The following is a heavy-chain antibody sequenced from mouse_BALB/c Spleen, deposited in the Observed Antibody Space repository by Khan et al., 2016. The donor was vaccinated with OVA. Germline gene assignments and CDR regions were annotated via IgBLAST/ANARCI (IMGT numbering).Heavy chain of an antibody. CDR3: ARQTLSNYFDF. CDR2: ITNGDSSI. V-gene: IGHV5-12-2*01. J-gene: IGHJ2*01. CDR1: GFTFSSYT. Sequence: EVELVESGGGLVQPGGSLKLSCATSGFTFSSYTMSWVRQTSEKRLEWVAYITNGDSSIYNPDSVKGRSTISRDKAKNNLYLQMSSIKTEYTAMYYCARQTLSNYFDFWGHDITLTVTS.